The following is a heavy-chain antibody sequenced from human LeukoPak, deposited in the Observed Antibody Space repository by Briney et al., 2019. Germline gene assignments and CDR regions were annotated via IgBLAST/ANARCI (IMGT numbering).Heavy chain of an antibody. J-gene: IGHJ5*02. D-gene: IGHD3-10*01. CDR3: ARLGYYYGSGSYLWFDP. CDR1: GGSFSGYY. V-gene: IGHV4-34*01. Sequence: SETLSLTCAVHGGSFSGYYWSWIRQPPGKGLEWIGEINHSGSTNYNPSLKSRVTISVDTSMNQFSLKLSSVTAADTAVYYCARLGYYYGSGSYLWFDPWGQGTLVTVSS. CDR2: INHSGST.